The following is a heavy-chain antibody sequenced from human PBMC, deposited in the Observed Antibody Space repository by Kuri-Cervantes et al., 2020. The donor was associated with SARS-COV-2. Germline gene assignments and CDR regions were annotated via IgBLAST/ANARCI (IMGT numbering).Heavy chain of an antibody. Sequence: ASVKVSCKASGYTFTGYYMHWVRQAPGHGLEWMGWISAYNGNTNYAQKLQGRVTMTTDTSTSTAYMELRSLRSDDTAVYYCARDGDYSNYGMYYFDYWGQGTLVTVSS. J-gene: IGHJ4*02. CDR2: ISAYNGNT. CDR1: GYTFTGYY. V-gene: IGHV1-18*04. CDR3: ARDGDYSNYGMYYFDY. D-gene: IGHD4-11*01.